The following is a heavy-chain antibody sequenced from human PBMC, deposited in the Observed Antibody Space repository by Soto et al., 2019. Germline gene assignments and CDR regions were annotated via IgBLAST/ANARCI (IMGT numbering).Heavy chain of an antibody. D-gene: IGHD1-7*01. CDR3: ATGSGTTEWFDP. CDR2: IYYSGST. J-gene: IGHJ5*02. CDR1: GGSISSSSYY. Sequence: QLQLQESGPGLVKPSETLSLTCTVSGGSISSSSYYWGWIRQPPGKGLEWIGSIYYSGSTYYNPCLQRRVPISVDTSKNQFSLKLSSVTAADTAVYYCATGSGTTEWFDPWGQGTLVTVSS. V-gene: IGHV4-39*01.